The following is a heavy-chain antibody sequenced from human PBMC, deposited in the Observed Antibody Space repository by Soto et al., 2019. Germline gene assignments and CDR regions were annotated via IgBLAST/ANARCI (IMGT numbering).Heavy chain of an antibody. V-gene: IGHV5-10-1*01. CDR2: IDPTDSYT. D-gene: IGHD6-6*01. Sequence: GESLKISCKGSGYNFPNYWVSWVRQMPGKGLEWLGRIDPTDSYTNYSPSFEGHVTISADESSSTAYLQWSSLKASDTAIYYCARREKSSSPYYYRAMDVWGQGTTVTVSS. J-gene: IGHJ6*02. CDR1: GYNFPNYW. CDR3: ARREKSSSPYYYRAMDV.